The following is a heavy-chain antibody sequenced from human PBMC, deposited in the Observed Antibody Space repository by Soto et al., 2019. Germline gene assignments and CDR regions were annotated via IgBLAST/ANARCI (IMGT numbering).Heavy chain of an antibody. CDR2: VDYSGNS. CDR1: GGSINTYY. V-gene: IGHV4-59*01. J-gene: IGHJ4*02. Sequence: SETLSLTCTVSGGSINTYYWSWIRQPPGKGLEWIGYVDYSGNSDSSPSLKSRVTISIDTSKKQVSLKLNSVTAADTAVYYCARNWFSVAGRFNFGYWGQGIPVTVSS. D-gene: IGHD6-19*01. CDR3: ARNWFSVAGRFNFGY.